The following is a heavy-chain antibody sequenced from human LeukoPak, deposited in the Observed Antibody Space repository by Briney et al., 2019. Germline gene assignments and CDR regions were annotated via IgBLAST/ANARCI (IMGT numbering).Heavy chain of an antibody. CDR3: ARLLVATPGADP. Sequence: GGPLRLSCAASGFTFSSYEMHWVRQAPGKGLEWVADISSSGTAIYYADSVKGRFTISRDNAKNSLYLQMNSLRAEDTAVYYCARLLVATPGADPWGQGTLVTVSS. J-gene: IGHJ5*02. V-gene: IGHV3-48*03. CDR2: ISSSGTAI. D-gene: IGHD5-12*01. CDR1: GFTFSSYE.